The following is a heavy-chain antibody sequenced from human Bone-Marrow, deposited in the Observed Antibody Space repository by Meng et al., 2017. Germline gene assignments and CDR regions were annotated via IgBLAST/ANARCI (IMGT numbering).Heavy chain of an antibody. CDR3: ARDEDISAAGKLFGDY. V-gene: IGHV1-2*06. CDR1: GYNFPDYY. CDR2: INPKSGDT. Sequence: QVRRAHSGGWWNKPGASVKGSCKPSGYNFPDYYIHWVRRAPGQGLEWMGRINPKSGDTHYAQKFQARVTMTGDTSISTAYMELSGLRSDDTAMYYCARDEDISAAGKLFGDYWGQGTLVTVSS. J-gene: IGHJ4*02. D-gene: IGHD6-25*01.